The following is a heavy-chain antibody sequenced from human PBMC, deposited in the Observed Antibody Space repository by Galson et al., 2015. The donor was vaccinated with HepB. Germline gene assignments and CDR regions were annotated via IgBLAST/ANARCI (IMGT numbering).Heavy chain of an antibody. D-gene: IGHD3-10*01. CDR2: ISSSSSTI. V-gene: IGHV3-48*01. CDR3: ARVGAYYRPL. Sequence: SLRLSCAASRFTFSTYSMNWVRQAPGKGLEWVSYISSSSSTIYYADSVKGRFTISRDNAKNSLFLQMNSLRAEDTAVYYCARVGAYYRPLWGQGTLVTVSS. CDR1: RFTFSTYS. J-gene: IGHJ4*02.